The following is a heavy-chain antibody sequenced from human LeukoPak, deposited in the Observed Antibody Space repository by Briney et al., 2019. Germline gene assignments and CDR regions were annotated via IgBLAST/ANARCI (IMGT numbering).Heavy chain of an antibody. D-gene: IGHD1-26*01. J-gene: IGHJ5*02. CDR1: GFTFSSYSM. V-gene: IGHV4-4*02. CDR2: IYHSGST. Sequence: PGGSLGLSCAASGFTFSSYSMNWVRQPPGKGLEWIGEIYHSGSTNYNPSLKSRVTISVDKSKNQFSLRLSSVTAADTAVYYCARVGGLSGSLSPWGQGTLVTVSS. CDR3: ARVGGLSGSLSP.